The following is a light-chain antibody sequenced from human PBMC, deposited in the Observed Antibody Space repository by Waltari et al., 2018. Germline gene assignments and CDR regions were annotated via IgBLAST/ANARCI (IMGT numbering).Light chain of an antibody. CDR3: QAWDTSTGVV. V-gene: IGLV3-1*01. Sequence: HEMTQPPSVPVSPRQPASLTCSGDTPPFKSVYWSQHKPGKTPLLNLYQDTQQPPGIPERFSGSNSGNTATLTISETQAMDEADYYCQAWDTSTGVVFGGGTKLTVL. CDR1: TPPFKS. J-gene: IGLJ2*01. CDR2: QDT.